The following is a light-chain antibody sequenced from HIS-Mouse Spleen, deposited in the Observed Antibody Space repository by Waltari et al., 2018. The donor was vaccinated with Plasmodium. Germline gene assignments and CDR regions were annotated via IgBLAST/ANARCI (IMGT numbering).Light chain of an antibody. V-gene: IGLV3-25*03. J-gene: IGLJ1*01. CDR3: QSADSSGTYV. CDR1: PLPKQH. CDR2: KDS. Sequence: SYALTQPPQVSVPPGHPPGLPCPEAPLPKQHAYWYQKKPGKAPVLGIDKDSERPSGIPERFSCTSSGTTVTLTSSGVQAEDEADYYCQSADSSGTYVFGTGTKVTVL.